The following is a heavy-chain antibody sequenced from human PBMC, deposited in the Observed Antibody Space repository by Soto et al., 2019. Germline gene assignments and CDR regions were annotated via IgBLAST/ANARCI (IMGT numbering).Heavy chain of an antibody. J-gene: IGHJ6*02. V-gene: IGHV3-7*01. CDR1: GFPFSSNW. CDR2: IKQDGSEK. D-gene: IGHD2-15*01. CDR3: ARDDGYCSGGSCYDYYYYGMDV. Sequence: GGSRRRPWAACGFPFSSNWMRWVPQAPGKGQGWVANIKQDGSEKYYVDSVKGRFTISRDNAKNSLYLQMNSLRAEDTAVYYCARDDGYCSGGSCYDYYYYGMDVWGQGTTVT.